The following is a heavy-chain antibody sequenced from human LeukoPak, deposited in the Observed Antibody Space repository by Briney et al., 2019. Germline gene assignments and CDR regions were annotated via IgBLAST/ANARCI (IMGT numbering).Heavy chain of an antibody. V-gene: IGHV5-51*01. J-gene: IGHJ3*02. D-gene: IGHD6-13*01. CDR3: ARLGVRPLAAAGLASDAFDI. CDR2: IYPGDSDT. CDR1: GYSFTSYW. Sequence: GESLKISCKGSGYSFTSYWIGWVRQMPGKGLEWMGIIYPGDSDTRYSPSFQGQVTISADKSISTAYLQWSSLKASDTAMYYCARLGVRPLAAAGLASDAFDIWGQGTMVTVSS.